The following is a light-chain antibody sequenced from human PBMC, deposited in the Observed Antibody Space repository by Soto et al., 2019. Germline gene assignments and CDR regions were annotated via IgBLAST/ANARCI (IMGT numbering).Light chain of an antibody. CDR1: QSVSSSY. CDR3: QQYNNLRRT. J-gene: IGKJ1*01. CDR2: GAS. Sequence: TLSPGTLSLSTGERATLSCRASQSVSSSYLAWYQQKPGQAPRLLIYGASTRATGIPARFSGSGSGTEFTLTISSLQSEDFAVYYCQQYNNLRRTFGQGTKVAIK. V-gene: IGKV3-15*01.